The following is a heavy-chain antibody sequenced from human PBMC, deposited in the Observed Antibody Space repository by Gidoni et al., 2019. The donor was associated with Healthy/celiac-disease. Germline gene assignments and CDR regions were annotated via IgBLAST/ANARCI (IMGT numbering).Heavy chain of an antibody. V-gene: IGHV1-69*01. J-gene: IGHJ3*02. Sequence: QVQLVQSGAEVKKPGSSVKVSCKASGGTFSSYAISWVRQAPGQGLGWMGGIIPIFGTANYAQKFQGRVTITADESTSTAYMELSSLRSEDTAVYYCARDSGDTAMASSAFDIWGQGTMVTVSS. CDR2: IIPIFGTA. CDR1: GGTFSSYA. CDR3: ARDSGDTAMASSAFDI. D-gene: IGHD5-18*01.